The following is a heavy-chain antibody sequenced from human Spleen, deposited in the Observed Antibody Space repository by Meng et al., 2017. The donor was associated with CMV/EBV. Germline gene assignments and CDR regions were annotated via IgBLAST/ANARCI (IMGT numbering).Heavy chain of an antibody. CDR2: IKSKTDGGTT. J-gene: IGHJ4*02. CDR3: TTDQGIVGATTLFYFDY. V-gene: IGHV3-15*01. Sequence: FSNAWMSWVSQAPGKGLEWVGRIKSKTDGGTTDYAAPVKGRFTISRDDSKNTLYLQMNSLKTEDTAVYYCTTDQGIVGATTLFYFDYWGQGTLVTVSS. CDR1: FSNAW. D-gene: IGHD1-26*01.